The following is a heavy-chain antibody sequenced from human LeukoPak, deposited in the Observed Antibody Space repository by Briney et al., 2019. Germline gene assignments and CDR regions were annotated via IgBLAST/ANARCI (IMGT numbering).Heavy chain of an antibody. CDR1: GGSISSSSYY. CDR3: ARDKYYYGPFDP. CDR2: IYYSGST. Sequence: PSETLSLTCTVSGGSISSSSYYWGWIRQPPGTGLEWIGSIYYSGSTYYNPSLKSRVTISVDTSKNQFSLKLSSVTAADTAVYYCARDKYYYGPFDPWGQGTLVTVSS. D-gene: IGHD3-10*01. V-gene: IGHV4-39*01. J-gene: IGHJ5*02.